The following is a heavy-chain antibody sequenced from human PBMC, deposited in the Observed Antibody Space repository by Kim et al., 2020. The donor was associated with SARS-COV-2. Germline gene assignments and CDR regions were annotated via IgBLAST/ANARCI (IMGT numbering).Heavy chain of an antibody. CDR3: ARHPLGIYDILTGYSPGGAFDI. Sequence: SETLSLTCTVSGGSISSSSYYWGWIRQPPGKGLEWIGSIYYSGSTYYNPSLKSRVTISVDTSKNQFSLKLSSVTAADTAVYYCARHPLGIYDILTGYSPGGAFDIWGQGTMVTVSS. J-gene: IGHJ3*02. D-gene: IGHD3-9*01. CDR2: IYYSGST. V-gene: IGHV4-39*01. CDR1: GGSISSSSYY.